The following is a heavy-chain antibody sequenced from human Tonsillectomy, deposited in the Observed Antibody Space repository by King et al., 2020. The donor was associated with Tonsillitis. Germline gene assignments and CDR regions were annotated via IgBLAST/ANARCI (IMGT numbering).Heavy chain of an antibody. J-gene: IGHJ3*01. CDR2: LNSDGGSP. CDR1: GFTFSSYW. D-gene: IGHD5-24*01. V-gene: IGHV3-74*01. Sequence: VQLVESGGGLIQPGGSLRLSCAASGFTFSSYWMYWVRQAPGKGLVWVSRLNSDGGSPSYADAVKGRFTISRDNAKNTLYLQMNSLRVEDTAVYYCARGGDGYTAIDAFDLWGQGTLVTVSS. CDR3: ARGGDGYTAIDAFDL.